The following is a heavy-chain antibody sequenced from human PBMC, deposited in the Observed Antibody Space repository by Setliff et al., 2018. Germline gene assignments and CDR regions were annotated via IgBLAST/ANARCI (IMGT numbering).Heavy chain of an antibody. Sequence: SETLSLTCTVSDDSISSRHYYWSWIRQPAGKGLEWLGQIYTSWSTNYNPSLKGRATLSIDASKNQFSLKLSSVTAADTAVYYCARAISGWYSAHYYYMDVWGKGTTVTVSS. J-gene: IGHJ6*03. V-gene: IGHV4-61*09. CDR2: IYTSWST. CDR1: DDSISSRHYY. CDR3: ARAISGWYSAHYYYMDV. D-gene: IGHD6-19*01.